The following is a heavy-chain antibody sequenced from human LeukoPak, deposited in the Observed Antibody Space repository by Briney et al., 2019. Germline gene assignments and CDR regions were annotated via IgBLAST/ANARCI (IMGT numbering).Heavy chain of an antibody. CDR1: GDSISSSSYY. V-gene: IGHV4-39*01. D-gene: IGHD5-18*01. CDR3: ARHSPAMVDYYYYYYMDV. CDR2: IYYSGST. Sequence: SETLFLTCTVSGDSISSSSYYWGWIRQPPGKGLEWIGTIYYSGSTYYNPSLKSRVTISVDTSKNHFSLKLSSVTAADTAVYYCARHSPAMVDYYYYYYMDVWGKGTTVTISS. J-gene: IGHJ6*03.